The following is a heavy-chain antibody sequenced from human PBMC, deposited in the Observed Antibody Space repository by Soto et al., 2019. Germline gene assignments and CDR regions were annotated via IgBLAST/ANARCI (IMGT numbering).Heavy chain of an antibody. J-gene: IGHJ4*02. CDR1: GYTFTSYY. CDR2: INPSGGST. CDR3: ARESTTVTTWSPGADY. D-gene: IGHD4-17*01. Sequence: GASVKVSCKASGYTFTSYYMHWVRQAPGQGLEWMGIINPSGGSTSYAQKFQGRVTMTRDTSTSTVYMELSSLRSEDTAVYYCARESTTVTTWSPGADYWGQGTLVTVSS. V-gene: IGHV1-46*01.